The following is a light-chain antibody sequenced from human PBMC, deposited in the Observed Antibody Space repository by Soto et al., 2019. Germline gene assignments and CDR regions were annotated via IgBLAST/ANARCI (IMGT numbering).Light chain of an antibody. J-gene: IGKJ1*01. CDR2: AAS. Sequence: EIVLTQAPGTLSLSPVERATLSCRASQSVSRSYLAWYQHKPGQAPRLLIYAASSRATGIPDRFSGSGSGTDYTLTISRLEPEDFAVYYCQHYGSSRTFGQGTKVEIK. V-gene: IGKV3-20*01. CDR3: QHYGSSRT. CDR1: QSVSRSY.